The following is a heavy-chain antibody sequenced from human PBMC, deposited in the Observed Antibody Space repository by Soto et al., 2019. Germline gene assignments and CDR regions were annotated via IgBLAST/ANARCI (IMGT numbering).Heavy chain of an antibody. V-gene: IGHV4-59*12. Sequence: SETLSLTCTVSGGSISSYYWSWIRQPPGKGLEWIGYIYYSGSTNYNPSLKSRVTISVDTSKNQFSLKLSSVTAADTAVYYCERDQVPPAVIGWLDPWGQVTLLTVTS. J-gene: IGHJ5*02. CDR2: IYYSGST. D-gene: IGHD2-2*01. CDR3: ERDQVPPAVIGWLDP. CDR1: GGSISSYY.